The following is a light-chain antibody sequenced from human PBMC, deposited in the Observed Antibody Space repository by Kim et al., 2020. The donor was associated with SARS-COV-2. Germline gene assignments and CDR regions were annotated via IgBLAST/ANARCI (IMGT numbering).Light chain of an antibody. J-gene: IGLJ3*02. V-gene: IGLV2-23*01. CDR2: EGS. CDR1: SSDGGSYNL. Sequence: PGRAITISSAGTSSDGGSYNLGSWYQQRPGKAPKLMSYEGSKRRSGVSNRCSGSKSGDTVSLTSFGLQAEDEADYYCCSYGGSSWVFGGGTQLTVL. CDR3: CSYGGSSWV.